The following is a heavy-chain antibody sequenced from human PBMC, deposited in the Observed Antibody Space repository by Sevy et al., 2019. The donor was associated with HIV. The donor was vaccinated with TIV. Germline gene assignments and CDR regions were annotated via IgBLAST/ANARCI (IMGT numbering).Heavy chain of an antibody. V-gene: IGHV3-21*06. J-gene: IGHJ4*02. CDR3: ARDGGCSSTSCLLYFDS. CDR2: ISGRSSNI. CDR1: GFTFSDYY. Sequence: GGSLRLSCAASGFTFSDYYMNWVRQAPGKGLEWVSSISGRSSNIHYADSGRGRFPISRDNAKNTWYMQMNSLSADDTAVYFCARDGGCSSTSCLLYFDSWGQGALVTVSS. D-gene: IGHD2-2*01.